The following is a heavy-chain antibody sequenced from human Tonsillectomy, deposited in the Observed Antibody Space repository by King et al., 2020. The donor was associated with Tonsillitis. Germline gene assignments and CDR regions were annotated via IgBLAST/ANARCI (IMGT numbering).Heavy chain of an antibody. V-gene: IGHV1-18*04. D-gene: IGHD3-3*01. CDR1: GYTFAHYG. Sequence: VQLVESGAEVKKPGASVNVSCKASGYTFAHYGISWVRQAPGQGLEWMGWISAYNGNTNYEQKFHGRVTMTTDTSTTTAYMEVRSLRSDDTAVYYCARDDYAFWSGYYPSFDYWGQGTLVTVSS. J-gene: IGHJ4*02. CDR3: ARDDYAFWSGYYPSFDY. CDR2: ISAYNGNT.